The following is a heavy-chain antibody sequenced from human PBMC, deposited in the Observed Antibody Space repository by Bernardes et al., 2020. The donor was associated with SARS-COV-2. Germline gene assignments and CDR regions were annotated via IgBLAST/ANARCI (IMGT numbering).Heavy chain of an antibody. CDR3: AREEGYVLALSYHYYGMDV. CDR1: GFTVRVSW. CDR2: INNDGSRT. V-gene: IGHV3-74*03. D-gene: IGHD5-12*01. J-gene: IGHJ6*02. Sequence: GGSLRHSCADSGFTVRVSWKNWVRQAPGKGLVWVARINNDGSRTTYADSVKGRFTISRDNAKNTLYLQMNSLRAEDTAVYYCAREEGYVLALSYHYYGMDVWGQGTTVTASS.